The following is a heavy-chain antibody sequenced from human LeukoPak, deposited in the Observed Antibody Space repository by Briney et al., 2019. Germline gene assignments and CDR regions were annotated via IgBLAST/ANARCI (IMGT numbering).Heavy chain of an antibody. D-gene: IGHD2-15*01. CDR1: GGSISSSSYY. V-gene: IGHV4-31*03. J-gene: IGHJ4*02. CDR2: IHYSGST. CDR3: ARGHLGSALDY. Sequence: TLSLTCTVSGGSISSSSYYWGWIRQPPGKGLEWIGYIHYSGSTYYNPSLKSRVAMSVDTSKNQFSLKLSSVTAADTAVYYCARGHLGSALDYWGQGTLVTVSS.